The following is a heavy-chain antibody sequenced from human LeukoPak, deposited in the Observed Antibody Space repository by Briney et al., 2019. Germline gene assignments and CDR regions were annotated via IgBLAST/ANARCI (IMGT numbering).Heavy chain of an antibody. D-gene: IGHD3-9*01. J-gene: IGHJ4*02. CDR2: IKQDGSEK. CDR1: GFTFSSYW. Sequence: GGSLRLSCAASGFTFSSYWMSWVRQAPGKGLEWVANIKQDGSEKYYVDSVKGRFTISRDDAKNLLYLQMNSLRAEDTAVYYCARVVIPYYDILTGYADYWGQGTLVTVSS. CDR3: ARVVIPYYDILTGYADY. V-gene: IGHV3-7*01.